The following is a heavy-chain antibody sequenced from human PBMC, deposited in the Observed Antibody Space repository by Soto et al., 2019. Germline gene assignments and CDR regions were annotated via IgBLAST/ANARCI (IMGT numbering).Heavy chain of an antibody. D-gene: IGHD3-10*01. V-gene: IGHV1-46*03. CDR1: GYIFTSYY. Sequence: QVELVQSGAEVKKPGASVKVSCKASGYIFTSYYLHWVRQAPGQGLEWMGWINPFDGSRMFAQSYQGRVCCTRDTSTSTVYMEMSGLRSDDTAVYYCSRVDPGETSPFDHWGQGTLVTVSS. CDR3: SRVDPGETSPFDH. CDR2: INPFDGSR. J-gene: IGHJ4*02.